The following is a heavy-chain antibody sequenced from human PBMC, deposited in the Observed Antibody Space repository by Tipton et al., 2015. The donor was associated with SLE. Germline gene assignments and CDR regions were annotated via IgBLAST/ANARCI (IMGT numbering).Heavy chain of an antibody. D-gene: IGHD3-10*01. CDR2: IYYSGST. CDR1: GGSISSGGYY. J-gene: IGHJ2*01. CDR3: ARDELVYFDL. V-gene: IGHV4-61*08. Sequence: TLSLTCTVSGGSISSGGYYWSWIRQHPGKGLEWIGYIYYSGSTNYNPSLKSRVTISVDTSKNQFSLKLSSVTAADTAVYYCARDELVYFDLWGRGTLVTVSS.